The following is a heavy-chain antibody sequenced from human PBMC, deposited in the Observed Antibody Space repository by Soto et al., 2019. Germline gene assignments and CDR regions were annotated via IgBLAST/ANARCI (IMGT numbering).Heavy chain of an antibody. J-gene: IGHJ6*02. CDR1: GGTFSSYA. CDR3: ARELMRIAATYYYGMDV. V-gene: IGHV1-69*13. D-gene: IGHD6-6*01. CDR2: IIPIFGTA. Sequence: GASVKVSCKASGGTFSSYAISWVRQAPGQGLEWMGGIIPIFGTANYAQKFQGRVTITADESTGTAYMELSSLRSEDTAVYYCARELMRIAATYYYGMDVWGQGTTVTVSS.